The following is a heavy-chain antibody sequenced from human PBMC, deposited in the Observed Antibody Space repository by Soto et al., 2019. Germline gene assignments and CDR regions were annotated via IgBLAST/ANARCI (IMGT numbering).Heavy chain of an antibody. J-gene: IGHJ4*02. CDR3: ARLTWDLFFDY. CDR2: IYYSGST. V-gene: IGHV4-39*01. Sequence: QLQLQESGPGLVKPSETLSLTCTVSGDSISSRTNYWGWIRQPPGKGLEWIGSIYYSGSTYYNPSLKSRVTISVDTSKNQFSLKLSSVTAADTAVYYCARLTWDLFFDYWGQRTLVTVSS. D-gene: IGHD1-26*01. CDR1: GDSISSRTNY.